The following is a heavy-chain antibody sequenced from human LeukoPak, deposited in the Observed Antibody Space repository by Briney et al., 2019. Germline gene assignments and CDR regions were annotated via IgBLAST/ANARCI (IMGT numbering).Heavy chain of an antibody. V-gene: IGHV1-69*13. CDR2: IIPIFGTA. J-gene: IGHJ3*02. D-gene: IGHD7-27*01. CDR3: ARGLSWGSVAFDI. CDR1: GGTFSSYA. Sequence: GASVKVSCKASGGTFSSYAISWVRQAPGQGLEWMGGIIPIFGTANYARKFQGRVTITADESTSTAYMELSSLRSEDTAVYYCARGLSWGSVAFDIWGQGTMVTVSS.